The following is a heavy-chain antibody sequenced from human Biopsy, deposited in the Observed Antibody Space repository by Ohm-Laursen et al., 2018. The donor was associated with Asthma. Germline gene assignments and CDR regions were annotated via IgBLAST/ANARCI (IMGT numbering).Heavy chain of an antibody. CDR1: GGTFNTYV. D-gene: IGHD2-2*01. CDR3: ARKAGSCISRTCYSLDF. J-gene: IGHJ4*02. Sequence: ASVKVSCKSLGGTFNTYVIGGVGQAPGHGLEWMGGINSVFGTTTYPQKFQDRVTITADDSTSPVYMELSSLRSEDTAVYYCARKAGSCISRTCYSLDFWGQGTLVTVSS. CDR2: INSVFGTT. V-gene: IGHV1-69*13.